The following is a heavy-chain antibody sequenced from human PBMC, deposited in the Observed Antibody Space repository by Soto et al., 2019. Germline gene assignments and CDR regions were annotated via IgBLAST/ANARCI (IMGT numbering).Heavy chain of an antibody. V-gene: IGHV4-34*01. CDR3: ARTSGETVYYYYGMDV. Sequence: SETLSLTCAVYGGSFSGYYWSWIRQPPGKGLAWRGEINHSGSTNYNPSLKCRVTISVDTSKNPFSLKLRSLTAADTAVYYCARTSGETVYYYYGMDVWGQGTTVTVSS. D-gene: IGHD1-1*01. CDR1: GGSFSGYY. CDR2: INHSGST. J-gene: IGHJ6*02.